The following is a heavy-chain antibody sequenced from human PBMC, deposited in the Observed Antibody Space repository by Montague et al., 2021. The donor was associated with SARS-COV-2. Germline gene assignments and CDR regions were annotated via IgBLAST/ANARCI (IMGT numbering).Heavy chain of an antibody. J-gene: IGHJ6*02. Sequence: SETLSLTCTVSGGSISGSYWSWIRQSPEKGLEWIGYIYYSGSTKYNPFLKSRVTISLDTSKNLFSLKLTSVTTADTAVYYCARGYDSLNYFGYTMDVWGQGTTVTVSS. CDR3: ARGYDSLNYFGYTMDV. V-gene: IGHV4-59*01. CDR1: GGSISGSY. D-gene: IGHD3-9*01. CDR2: IYYSGST.